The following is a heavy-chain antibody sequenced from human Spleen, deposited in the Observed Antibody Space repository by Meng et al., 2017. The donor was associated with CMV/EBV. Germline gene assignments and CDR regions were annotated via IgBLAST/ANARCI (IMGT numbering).Heavy chain of an antibody. CDR2: IDSDGVNR. Sequence: GESLKISCAASGFTFNNSWMHWVRQAPGKGLMWVSHIDSDGVNRRYADSVKGRFTVFRGNAKNTLFLQMNSLRAEDTAVYFCARDLGYRYGRPLDSWGQGTLVTVSS. CDR1: GFTFNNSW. J-gene: IGHJ4*02. V-gene: IGHV3-74*01. D-gene: IGHD5-18*01. CDR3: ARDLGYRYGRPLDS.